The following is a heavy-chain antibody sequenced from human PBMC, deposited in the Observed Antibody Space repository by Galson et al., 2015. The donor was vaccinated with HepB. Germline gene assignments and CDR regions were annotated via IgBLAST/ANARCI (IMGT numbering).Heavy chain of an antibody. Sequence: SLRLSCAASGFTFSMYWMSWVRQAPGKGLEWVANIKADGSETDSVDSVKGRFTISRDNAKNSLYLQMNSLRAEDTAVYYCARERLRWNDAFDFWGQGTMVTVSS. V-gene: IGHV3-7*01. J-gene: IGHJ3*01. CDR2: IKADGSET. CDR1: GFTFSMYW. D-gene: IGHD4-23*01. CDR3: ARERLRWNDAFDF.